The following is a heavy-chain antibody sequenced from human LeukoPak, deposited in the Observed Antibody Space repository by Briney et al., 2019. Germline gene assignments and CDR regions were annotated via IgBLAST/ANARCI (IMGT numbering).Heavy chain of an antibody. CDR3: ASSYFGGSFHY. CDR1: GVSISSYY. J-gene: IGHJ4*02. Sequence: PSETLSLTCTVSGVSISSYYWSWIRQPPGKRLEWIGYIYNIGSTNYNPSLKSRVTISVDRSKNQISLKLSSVTAADTAVYYCASSYFGGSFHYWGQGTLVTVSS. V-gene: IGHV4-59*01. CDR2: IYNIGST. D-gene: IGHD4-23*01.